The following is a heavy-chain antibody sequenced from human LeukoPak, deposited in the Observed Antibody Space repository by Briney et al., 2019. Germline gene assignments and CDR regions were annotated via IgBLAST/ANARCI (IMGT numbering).Heavy chain of an antibody. V-gene: IGHV3-43D*04. Sequence: GGSLRLSCAASGFTFDDYAMHWVRQAPGKGLEWVSLISWDGGSAYYADSVKGRFTISRDDSKNSPYLQMNSLRAEDTALYYCAKDQSTIFGVVSYFDYWGQGTLVTVSS. CDR2: ISWDGGSA. CDR3: AKDQSTIFGVVSYFDY. J-gene: IGHJ4*02. D-gene: IGHD3-3*01. CDR1: GFTFDDYA.